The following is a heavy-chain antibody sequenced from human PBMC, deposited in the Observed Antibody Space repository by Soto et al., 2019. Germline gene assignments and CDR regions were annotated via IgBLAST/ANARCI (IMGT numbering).Heavy chain of an antibody. Sequence: QVQLQESGPGLVKPSETLSLTCTVSGGSISSYYWSWIRQPPGKGLEWIGYIYYSGSTNYNPSRKSRVNISVETSKTQFSLKLSSVTAADTAVYYCARRWGDAFDIWGQGTMVTVSS. V-gene: IGHV4-59*08. CDR1: GGSISSYY. CDR2: IYYSGST. J-gene: IGHJ3*02. D-gene: IGHD3-16*01. CDR3: ARRWGDAFDI.